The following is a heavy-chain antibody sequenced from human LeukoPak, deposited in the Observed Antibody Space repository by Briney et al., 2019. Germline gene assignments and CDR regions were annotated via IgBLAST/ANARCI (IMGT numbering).Heavy chain of an antibody. J-gene: IGHJ4*02. CDR2: IKSKTDGGTT. D-gene: IGHD5-12*01. Sequence: GGSLRLSCAASGFTFSSYAMHWVRQAPGKGLEWVGRIKSKTDGGTTDYAATVKGRFTISRDDSKNTLYLQMNSLKTEDTAVYYCTTDSSGYLFDYWGQGTLVTVSS. V-gene: IGHV3-15*01. CDR1: GFTFSSYA. CDR3: TTDSSGYLFDY.